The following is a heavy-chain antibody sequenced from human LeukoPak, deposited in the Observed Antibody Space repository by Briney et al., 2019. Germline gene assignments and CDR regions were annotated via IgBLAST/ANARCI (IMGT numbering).Heavy chain of an antibody. V-gene: IGHV3-30*03. Sequence: PGGSLRLSCAASGFTFSSYGMHWVRQAPGKGLEWVAVISYDGSNKYYADSVKGRFTISRDNAKNSLYLQMNSLRAEDTAVYYCARDPGYCTNGVCYTNLDYWGQGTLVTVSS. CDR1: GFTFSSYG. J-gene: IGHJ4*02. D-gene: IGHD2-8*01. CDR2: ISYDGSNK. CDR3: ARDPGYCTNGVCYTNLDY.